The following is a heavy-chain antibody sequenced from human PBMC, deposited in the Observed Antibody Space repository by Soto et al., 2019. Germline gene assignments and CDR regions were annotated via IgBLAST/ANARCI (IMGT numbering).Heavy chain of an antibody. V-gene: IGHV3-48*02. CDR3: ARESPSSQWLPTRYFAY. Sequence: EVQLVESGGDLVQPGGSLRLSCAASRFTFSDYSMNWVRQAPGKGLEWVSYISGGGETIYYADSVRGRFTISRDNAKNSLFLQMNSLREEDTAVYYCARESPSSQWLPTRYFAYRGQGTLVTVSA. D-gene: IGHD6-19*01. CDR1: RFTFSDYS. CDR2: ISGGGETI. J-gene: IGHJ4*02.